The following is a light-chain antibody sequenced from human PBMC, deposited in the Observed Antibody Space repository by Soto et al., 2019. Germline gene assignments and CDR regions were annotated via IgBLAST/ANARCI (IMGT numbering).Light chain of an antibody. Sequence: DIQMTQSPSSLSVSLGDRVTITCRASQDITHYLNWYQQKPGKAPTLLIYDASNLQRGVPSRFSGSGSGTDFTFTISSLQPEDIATYYCQHYDNLPPYTFGQGTKLEI. J-gene: IGKJ2*01. CDR1: QDITHY. V-gene: IGKV1-33*01. CDR2: DAS. CDR3: QHYDNLPPYT.